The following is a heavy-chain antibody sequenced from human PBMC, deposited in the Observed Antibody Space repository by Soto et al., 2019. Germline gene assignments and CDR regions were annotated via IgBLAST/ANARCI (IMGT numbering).Heavy chain of an antibody. CDR2: IFPNDKR. CDR1: AFSLRSARMG. D-gene: IGHD6-25*01. V-gene: IGHV2-26*02. Sequence: QVTLKESGPVLVKPTATLTLTCTVSAFSLRSARMGVSWIRQPPGKALEWLAHIFPNDKRSYRTYLRSRLTISKDTSKSQVVLKMTNMDPVDTATYFCVRMDSRIAADWGQGTLVTVSS. CDR3: VRMDSRIAAD. J-gene: IGHJ4*02.